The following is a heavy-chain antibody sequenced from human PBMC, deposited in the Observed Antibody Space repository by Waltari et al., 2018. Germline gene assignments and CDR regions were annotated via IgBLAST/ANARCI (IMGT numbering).Heavy chain of an antibody. Sequence: EVQLVESGGGLVKPGGSLRLSCAASGFTFSSYSMNWVRQAPGKGLGWDASISSSSSYIDYADSVKGRFTIARDNAKNSLYLQMNSLRAKDTAVYYCARGDYGDYRWYFDLWGRGTLVTVSS. J-gene: IGHJ2*01. V-gene: IGHV3-21*01. CDR2: ISSSSSYI. CDR1: GFTFSSYS. CDR3: ARGDYGDYRWYFDL. D-gene: IGHD4-17*01.